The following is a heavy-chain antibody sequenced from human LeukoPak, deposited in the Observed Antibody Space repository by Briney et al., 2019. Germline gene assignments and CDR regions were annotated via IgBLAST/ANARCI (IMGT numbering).Heavy chain of an antibody. CDR2: ISSSGSTI. CDR3: ATGGVHYYDTSADY. Sequence: PGGSLRLSCAGSGFTFSDYYMTWIRQAPGKGLEWVSYISSSGSTIYYADSVKGRFTISRDNAKNSLYMQMNSLRGEDTAVYYCATGGVHYYDTSADYWGQGTLVTVSS. J-gene: IGHJ4*02. D-gene: IGHD3-22*01. CDR1: GFTFSDYY. V-gene: IGHV3-11*04.